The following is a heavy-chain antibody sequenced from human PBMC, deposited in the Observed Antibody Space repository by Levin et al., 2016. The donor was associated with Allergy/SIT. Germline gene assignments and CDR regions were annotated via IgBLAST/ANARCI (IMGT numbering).Heavy chain of an antibody. CDR3: ARVEMATIGYYFDY. J-gene: IGHJ4*02. CDR2: IYYSGST. CDR1: GGSISSSSYY. V-gene: IGHV4-39*01. Sequence: SETLSLTCTVSGGSISSSSYYWGWIRQPPGKGLEWIGSIYYSGSTYYNPSLKSRVTISVDTSKNQFSLKLSSVTAADTAVYYCARVEMATIGYYFDYWGQGTLVTVSS. D-gene: IGHD5-24*01.